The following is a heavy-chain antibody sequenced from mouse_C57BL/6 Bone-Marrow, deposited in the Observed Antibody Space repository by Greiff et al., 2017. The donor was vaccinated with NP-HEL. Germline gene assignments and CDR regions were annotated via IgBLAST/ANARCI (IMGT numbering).Heavy chain of an antibody. CDR2: IHPNSGST. V-gene: IGHV1-64*01. CDR3: ARFITMVGWYFDV. J-gene: IGHJ1*03. Sequence: QVQLQQPGAELVKPGASVKLSCKASGYTFTSYWMHWVKQRPGQGLEWIGMIHPNSGSTNYNEKFKSKATLTVDKSSSTAYMQLSSLTSEDSAVYYCARFITMVGWYFDVWGTGTTVTVSS. D-gene: IGHD1-1*02. CDR1: GYTFTSYW.